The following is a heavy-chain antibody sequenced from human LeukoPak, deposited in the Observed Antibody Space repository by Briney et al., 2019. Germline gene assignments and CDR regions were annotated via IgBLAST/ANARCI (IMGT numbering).Heavy chain of an antibody. D-gene: IGHD2-21*02. J-gene: IGHJ1*01. Sequence: GGSLRLSCSASGFTFSSHAIHWVRQAPGKGLECVSGISNNGGSTYYADSVKGRFTISRDNSKNTLYLQMSSLRTEDTAVYYCVRDSVYCGGDRTVRGYFQHWGQGTLVTVSS. CDR1: GFTFSSHA. V-gene: IGHV3-64D*06. CDR2: ISNNGGST. CDR3: VRDSVYCGGDRTVRGYFQH.